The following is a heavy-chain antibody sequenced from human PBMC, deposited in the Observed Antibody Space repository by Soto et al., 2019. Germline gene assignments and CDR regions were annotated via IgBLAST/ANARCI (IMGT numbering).Heavy chain of an antibody. CDR1: GFTFSAFG. D-gene: IGHD3-10*01. CDR2: ISYDGILK. Sequence: GGSLRLSCEASGFTFSAFGMHWVRQAPGKGLEWVAIISYDGILKYYADPVKGRFTISRDTSKSTLYLQMNSLRPEDTAVYYCAKDFKISGGHYGSLNYYYGMDVWGQGTTVTVSS. J-gene: IGHJ6*02. V-gene: IGHV3-30*18. CDR3: AKDFKISGGHYGSLNYYYGMDV.